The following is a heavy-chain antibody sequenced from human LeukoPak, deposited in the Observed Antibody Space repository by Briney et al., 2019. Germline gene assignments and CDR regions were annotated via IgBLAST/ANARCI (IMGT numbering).Heavy chain of an antibody. CDR2: ISGDGGST. Sequence: GGSLRLSCAASGFTFDDYAMHWVRQAPGKGLEWVSLISGDGGSTYYADSVKGRFTISRDNSKNSLYLQMNSLRTEDTALYYWAKDTKYYYDSSGYYNYGMDVWGQGTTVTVSS. CDR1: GFTFDDYA. J-gene: IGHJ6*02. V-gene: IGHV3-43*02. CDR3: AKDTKYYYDSSGYYNYGMDV. D-gene: IGHD3-22*01.